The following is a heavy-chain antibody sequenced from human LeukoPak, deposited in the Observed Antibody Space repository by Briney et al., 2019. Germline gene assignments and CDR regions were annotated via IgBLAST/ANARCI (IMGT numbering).Heavy chain of an antibody. V-gene: IGHV1-3*01. CDR1: GYTFTSYA. CDR2: INAGNGNT. Sequence: ASVKVSCKASGYTFTSYALHWVRQAPGQRLEWMGGINAGNGNTKYSQKFQGRVTITSDTSASTAYMELSSLRSEDTAVYYCAGDCSSTSCYYKFTGWFDSWGQGTLVTVSS. D-gene: IGHD2-2*01. CDR3: AGDCSSTSCYYKFTGWFDS. J-gene: IGHJ5*01.